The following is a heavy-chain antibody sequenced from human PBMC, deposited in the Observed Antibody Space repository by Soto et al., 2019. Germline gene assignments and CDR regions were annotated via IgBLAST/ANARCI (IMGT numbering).Heavy chain of an antibody. CDR2: INHSGST. D-gene: IGHD5-18*01. J-gene: IGHJ6*02. V-gene: IGHV4-34*01. Sequence: QVQLQQWGAGLLKPSETLSLTCAVYGGSFSGYYWSWIRQPPGKGLEWIGEINHSGSTNYNPSLXXLVTVSVDTSXXQXSXXLSSVTAAHTAVYYCARGARGYSYGPLYYSYGMDVWGQGTTVTVSS. CDR3: ARGARGYSYGPLYYSYGMDV. CDR1: GGSFSGYY.